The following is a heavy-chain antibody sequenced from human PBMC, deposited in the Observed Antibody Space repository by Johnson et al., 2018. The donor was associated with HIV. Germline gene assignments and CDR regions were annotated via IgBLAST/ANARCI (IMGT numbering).Heavy chain of an antibody. D-gene: IGHD3-10*01. CDR2: IGTAGNT. J-gene: IGHJ3*02. CDR3: ARVGSGELLDGFDI. CDR1: GFTVSSYD. Sequence: VQLVESGGGLVHPGGSLRLSCAASGFTVSSYDMHWVRQSTGKGLEWVSAIGTAGNTYYQGSVKGRFTISRENAKNSLYLQMNSLRAGDTAMYYCARVGSGELLDGFDIWGQGTMVTVSS. V-gene: IGHV3-13*01.